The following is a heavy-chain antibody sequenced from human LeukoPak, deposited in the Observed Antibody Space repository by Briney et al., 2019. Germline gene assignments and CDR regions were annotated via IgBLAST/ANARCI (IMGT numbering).Heavy chain of an antibody. CDR1: GGSISSSTW. D-gene: IGHD3-22*01. CDR3: ARKDYDRGCFDH. Sequence: SGTLSLTCAVSGGSISSSTWWSWARQPPGKGLEWIGEMYHSGSTNSNPSLKSRVSISVDKSTNQFSLKLSSVTAADTAIYYCARKDYDRGCFDHWGQGTLVTVSS. CDR2: MYHSGST. V-gene: IGHV4-4*02. J-gene: IGHJ4*02.